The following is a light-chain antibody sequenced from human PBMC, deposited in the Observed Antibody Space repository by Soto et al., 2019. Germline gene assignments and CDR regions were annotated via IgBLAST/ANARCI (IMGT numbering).Light chain of an antibody. CDR2: AAS. V-gene: IGKV1-8*01. CDR1: QGISSY. Sequence: AIRMTQSPSSFSASTGDRVTITCRASQGISSYLAWYQQKPGKAPKLLIYAASTLQSGVPSRFSGSGSGTDFTLPISCLQSEDFATYYCQQYASYPLTFGPGTKVDIK. CDR3: QQYASYPLT. J-gene: IGKJ3*01.